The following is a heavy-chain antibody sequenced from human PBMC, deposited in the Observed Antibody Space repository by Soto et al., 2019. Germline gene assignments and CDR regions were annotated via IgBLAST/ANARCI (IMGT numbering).Heavy chain of an antibody. J-gene: IGHJ4*02. V-gene: IGHV4-34*01. CDR3: ARGGRLRSPFGY. Sequence: WTWLRQPPGKGLEWIGEIKHSGTTTHNPSLKSRVTMSVDTSKNQFSLNLTSVTAADTAIYYCARGGRLRSPFGYWGQGILVTVSS. D-gene: IGHD4-17*01. CDR2: IKHSGTT.